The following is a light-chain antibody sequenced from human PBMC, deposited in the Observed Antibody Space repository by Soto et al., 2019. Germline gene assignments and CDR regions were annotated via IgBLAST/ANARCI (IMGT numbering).Light chain of an antibody. J-gene: IGKJ2*01. CDR2: GAS. Sequence: DIQMTQSPSSLSASVGDRVTITCRASQSIRMYLSWYQQKPGKAPTPVIYGASNLYSGVPSRFNGTGSGTEFTLTISGLQPEDFGTYYCQQSNGMPYTFGQGTILEIK. CDR3: QQSNGMPYT. V-gene: IGKV1-39*01. CDR1: QSIRMY.